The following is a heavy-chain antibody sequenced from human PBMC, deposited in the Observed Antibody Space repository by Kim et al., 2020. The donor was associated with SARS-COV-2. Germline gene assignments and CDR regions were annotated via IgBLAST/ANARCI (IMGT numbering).Heavy chain of an antibody. V-gene: IGHV3-11*06. D-gene: IGHD1-26*01. CDR1: AFAFSDSY. CDR2: ISSSGSHT. CDR3: ARDREGAASFDY. J-gene: IGHJ4*02. Sequence: GGSLRLSCAGSAFAFSDSYMSWIRQAPGKGLEWVSYISSSGSHTNYADSVKGRFTISRDNAKNSLSLQMNSLRAEDTAIYYCARDREGAASFDYWGQGTL.